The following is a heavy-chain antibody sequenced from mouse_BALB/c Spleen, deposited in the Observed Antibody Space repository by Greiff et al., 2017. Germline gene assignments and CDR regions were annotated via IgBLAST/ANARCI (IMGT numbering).Heavy chain of an antibody. D-gene: IGHD1-2*01. CDR2: ISDGGSYT. V-gene: IGHV5-4*02. CDR1: GFTFSDYY. CDR3: ARDITTAGFAY. Sequence: DVQLVESGGGLVKPGGSLKLSCAASGFTFSDYYMYWVRQTPEKRLEWVATISDGGSYTYYPDSVKGRFTISRDNAKNNLYLQMSSLKSEDTAMYYCARDITTAGFAYWGQGTLVTVSA. J-gene: IGHJ3*01.